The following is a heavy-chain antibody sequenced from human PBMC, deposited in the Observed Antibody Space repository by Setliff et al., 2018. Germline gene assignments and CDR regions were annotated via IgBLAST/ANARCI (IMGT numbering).Heavy chain of an antibody. J-gene: IGHJ4*01. D-gene: IGHD6-19*01. CDR3: ARDQYTSGWYGPPESYFDC. CDR1: GGSISSYY. Sequence: PSETLSLTCTVSGGSISSYYWSWFRQPAGKGLEWIGQIFSKGSTNTNPSLMSRVTISMDTSKNQFSRKLSSVTAADTAVYYCARDQYTSGWYGPPESYFDCWGLGILVTVSS. V-gene: IGHV4-4*07. CDR2: IFSKGST.